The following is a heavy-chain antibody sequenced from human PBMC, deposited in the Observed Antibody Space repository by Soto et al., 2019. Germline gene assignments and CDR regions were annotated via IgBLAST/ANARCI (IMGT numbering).Heavy chain of an antibody. J-gene: IGHJ6*02. CDR1: GFSLSTSGVG. CDR2: MYWDGDE. V-gene: IGHV2-5*02. CDR3: AHKGGRGAGMDV. D-gene: IGHD3-16*01. Sequence: QITLKESGPTLVKPTQTLTLTCTFSGFSLSTSGVGVVWIRQPPGKALEWLALMYWDGDERYSPFLKSRLTITKDTSKNQVALTMTNMDPVDTATYYCAHKGGRGAGMDVWGQGTTVTVSS.